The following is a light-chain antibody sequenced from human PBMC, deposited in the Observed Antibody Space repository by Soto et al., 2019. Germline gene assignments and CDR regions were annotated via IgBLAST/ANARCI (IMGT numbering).Light chain of an antibody. CDR1: QSVSTY. CDR2: DAS. V-gene: IGKV3-11*01. J-gene: IGKJ4*01. Sequence: EIVLTQSPATLSLSPGERATLSCRASQSVSTYLAWYQQKPGQAPRLLIYDASKRATGIPARFSGSGSGADFTLTISSLEPEDFAVYYCQQRGDWPLTFGGGTKVEIK. CDR3: QQRGDWPLT.